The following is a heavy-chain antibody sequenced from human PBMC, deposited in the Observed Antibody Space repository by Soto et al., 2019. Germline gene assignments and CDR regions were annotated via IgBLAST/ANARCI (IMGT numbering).Heavy chain of an antibody. Sequence: PGGSLRLSCAASGGPFFNYAMIWVRQAPGKGLEWVSAISGSGGSTYYADSVEGRFTISRDNSKNKNTLFLQMNSLRAEDTAIYYCAKSFSGYDFSPPHYYMDVWGKGTTVTVSS. CDR1: GGPFFNYA. CDR2: ISGSGGST. CDR3: AKSFSGYDFSPPHYYMDV. J-gene: IGHJ6*03. V-gene: IGHV3-23*01. D-gene: IGHD5-12*01.